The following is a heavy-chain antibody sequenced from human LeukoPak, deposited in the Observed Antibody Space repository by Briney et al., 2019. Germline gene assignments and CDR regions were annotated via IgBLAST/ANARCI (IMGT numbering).Heavy chain of an antibody. CDR1: GGTFSSYA. CDR3: AWGEDGYNYYYYGMDV. J-gene: IGHJ6*02. V-gene: IGHV1-69*01. D-gene: IGHD5-24*01. CDR2: IIPIFGTA. Sequence: SVKVSCKASGGTFSSYAISWVRQAPGQGLEWMAGIIPIFGTANYAQKFQGRVTITADESTSTAYMELSSLRSEDTAVYYCAWGEDGYNYYYYGMDVWGQGTTVTVSS.